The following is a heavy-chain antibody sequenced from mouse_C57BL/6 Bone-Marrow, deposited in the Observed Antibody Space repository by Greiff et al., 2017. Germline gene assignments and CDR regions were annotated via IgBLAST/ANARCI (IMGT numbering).Heavy chain of an antibody. Sequence: EVQLQQSGAELVRPGASVKLSCTASGFNIKDYYMHWVKQRPEQGLEWIGRIDPEDGDTESAPKFQGKATMTADTSSNTAYLQLSSLTSEDTAVYYCATWRVPYWYFDVWGTGTTVTVSS. V-gene: IGHV14-1*01. J-gene: IGHJ1*03. CDR2: IDPEDGDT. CDR3: ATWRVPYWYFDV. CDR1: GFNIKDYY.